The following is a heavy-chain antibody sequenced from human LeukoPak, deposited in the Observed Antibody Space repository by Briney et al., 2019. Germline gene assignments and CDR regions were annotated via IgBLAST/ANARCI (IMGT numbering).Heavy chain of an antibody. CDR2: TSDNGGGT. Sequence: GGSLRLSCGASGFIFRNYAMSWVRQAPGEGLEWVSGTSDNGGGTYYADSVKGRFTISRDNSKNMLYLQMNSLRAEDTAVYYCAKDISSGYYVDYWGQGTLVTVSS. D-gene: IGHD3-22*01. CDR3: AKDISSGYYVDY. CDR1: GFIFRNYA. J-gene: IGHJ4*02. V-gene: IGHV3-23*01.